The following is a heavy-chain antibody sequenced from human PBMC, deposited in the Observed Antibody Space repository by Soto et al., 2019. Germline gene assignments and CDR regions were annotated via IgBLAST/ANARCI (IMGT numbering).Heavy chain of an antibody. CDR3: ARDLGYCSSTSCYLDAFDI. V-gene: IGHV1-3*01. J-gene: IGHJ3*02. Sequence: QVQLVQSGAEVKKPGASVKVSCKAFGYTFTSYAMHWVRQAPGQRLEWMGWINAGNGNTKYSQKFQGRVTITRDTSASTAYMELSSLRSEDTAVYYCARDLGYCSSTSCYLDAFDIWGQGTMVTVSS. D-gene: IGHD2-2*01. CDR1: GYTFTSYA. CDR2: INAGNGNT.